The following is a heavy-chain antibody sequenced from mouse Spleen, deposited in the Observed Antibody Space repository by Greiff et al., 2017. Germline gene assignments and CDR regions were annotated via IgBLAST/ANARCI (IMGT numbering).Heavy chain of an antibody. CDR1: GFTFSSYG. CDR3: ARHTTVEGDYFDY. V-gene: IGHV5-6*01. D-gene: IGHD1-1*01. Sequence: EVKLVESGGDLVKPGGSLKLSCAASGFTFSSYGMSWVRQTPDKRLEWVATISSGGSYTYYPDSVKGRFTISRDNAKNTLYLQMSSLKSEDTAMYYCARHTTVEGDYFDYWGQGTTLTVSS. CDR2: ISSGGSYT. J-gene: IGHJ2*01.